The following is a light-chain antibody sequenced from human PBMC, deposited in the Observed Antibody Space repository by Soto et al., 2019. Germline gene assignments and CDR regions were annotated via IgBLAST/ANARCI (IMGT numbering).Light chain of an antibody. Sequence: QSALTQSPSASGSPGQSVTMSCTGTSSDVGSHKYVSWYQHHPGKAPKLMIYEVSRRPSGVPDRFSGSKSGNTASLTVSGLQAEDEAVYYCASTAGNNNLVFGGGTKLTVL. V-gene: IGLV2-8*01. CDR3: ASTAGNNNLV. CDR1: SSDVGSHKY. J-gene: IGLJ3*02. CDR2: EVS.